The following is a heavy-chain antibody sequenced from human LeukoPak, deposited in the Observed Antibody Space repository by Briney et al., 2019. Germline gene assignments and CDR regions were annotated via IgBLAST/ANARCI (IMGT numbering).Heavy chain of an antibody. CDR1: GFTFSSYG. CDR2: ISYDGSNK. CDR3: AKDRWPYSSRGYYFDY. J-gene: IGHJ4*02. Sequence: GGSLRLSCAASGFTFSSYGMHWVRQAPGKGLEWVAVISYDGSNKYYADSVKGRFTISRDNSKNTLYLQMNSLRAEDTAVYYCAKDRWPYSSRGYYFDYWGQGTLVTVSS. D-gene: IGHD6-19*01. V-gene: IGHV3-30*18.